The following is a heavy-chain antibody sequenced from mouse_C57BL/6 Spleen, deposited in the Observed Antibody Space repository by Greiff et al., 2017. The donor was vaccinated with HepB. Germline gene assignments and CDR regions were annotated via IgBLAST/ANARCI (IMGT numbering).Heavy chain of an antibody. CDR2: IYPGSGST. J-gene: IGHJ2*01. CDR3: ARIGGLYGNPFDY. V-gene: IGHV1-55*01. CDR1: GYTFTSYW. Sequence: QVQLQQPGAELVKPGASVKMSCKASGYTFTSYWITWVKQRPGQGLEWIGDIYPGSGSTNYNEKFKSKATLTVDTSSSPAYMQLSSLTSEDSAVYYCARIGGLYGNPFDYWGQGTTRTVSS. D-gene: IGHD2-1*01.